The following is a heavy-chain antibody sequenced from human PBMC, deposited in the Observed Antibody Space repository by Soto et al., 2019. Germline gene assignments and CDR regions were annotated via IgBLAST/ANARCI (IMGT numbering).Heavy chain of an antibody. CDR2: INHSGST. CDR3: ARGGKWSGGYDSVSPDYYYYYMDA. J-gene: IGHJ6*03. V-gene: IGHV4-34*01. Sequence: PSETLSLTRAVYGGSFSGYYWSRIRQPPGKGLEWIGEINHSGSTNYNPSLKSRVTISVDTSTNQFSLKLSSVTAAATAVYYCARGGKWSGGYDSVSPDYYYYYMDAWGKGTRFTVSS. D-gene: IGHD5-12*01. CDR1: GGSFSGYY.